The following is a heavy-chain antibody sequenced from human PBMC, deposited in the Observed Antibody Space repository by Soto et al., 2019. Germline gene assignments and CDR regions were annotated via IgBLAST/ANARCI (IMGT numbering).Heavy chain of an antibody. CDR2: VYYDGHT. CDR3: ARDGNCSGGSCRYYYYYGMDV. V-gene: IGHV4-59*12. D-gene: IGHD2-15*01. Sequence: SETLSLTCTVSGGSINNNFWGWIRQPPGKGLEWIGYVYYDGHTDYNPTLKSRVTISVDKSKNQFSLKLSSVTAADTAVYYCARDGNCSGGSCRYYYYYGMDVWGQGTTVTVSS. CDR1: GGSINNNF. J-gene: IGHJ6*02.